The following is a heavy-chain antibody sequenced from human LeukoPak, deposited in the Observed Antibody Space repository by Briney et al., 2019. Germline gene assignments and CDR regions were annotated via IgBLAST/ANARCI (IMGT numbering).Heavy chain of an antibody. CDR1: GYTFTGYY. J-gene: IGHJ4*02. V-gene: IGHV1-69*13. Sequence: VASVKVSCKASGYTFTGYYMHWVRQAPGQGLEWMGGIIPIFGTANYAQKFQGRVTITADESTSTAYMELSSLRSEDTAVYYCATGTTSFFDYWGQGTLVTVSS. D-gene: IGHD1-1*01. CDR3: ATGTTSFFDY. CDR2: IIPIFGTA.